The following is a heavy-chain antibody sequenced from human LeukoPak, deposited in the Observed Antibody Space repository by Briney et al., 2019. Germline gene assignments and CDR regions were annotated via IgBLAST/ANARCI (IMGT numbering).Heavy chain of an antibody. J-gene: IGHJ3*02. CDR3: ARDLLYYYDSSGDAFDI. Sequence: SETLSLTSTVSGGSISSGDYYWSWIRQPPGKGLEWIGYIYYSGSTYYNPSLKSRVTISVDTSKNQFSLKLSSVTAADTAVYYCARDLLYYYDSSGDAFDIWGQGTMVTVSS. V-gene: IGHV4-30-4*08. CDR1: GGSISSGDYY. D-gene: IGHD3-22*01. CDR2: IYYSGST.